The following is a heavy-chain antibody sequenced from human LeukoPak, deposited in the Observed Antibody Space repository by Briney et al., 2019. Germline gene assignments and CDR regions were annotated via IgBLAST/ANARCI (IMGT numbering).Heavy chain of an antibody. CDR3: ASSHGPGGWFDP. CDR1: GFTFSSYE. CDR2: ISSSGSTI. Sequence: PGGSLRLSCAASGFTFSSYEMNWVRQAPGKGLEWVSYISSSGSTIYYADSVKGRFTISRDNAKNSLYLQMNSLRAEDTAVYYCASSHGPGGWFDPWGQGTLVTVSS. V-gene: IGHV3-48*03. D-gene: IGHD1-14*01. J-gene: IGHJ5*02.